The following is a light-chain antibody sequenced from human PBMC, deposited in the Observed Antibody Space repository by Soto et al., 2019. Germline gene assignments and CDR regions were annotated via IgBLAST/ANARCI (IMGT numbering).Light chain of an antibody. J-gene: IGKJ5*01. Sequence: QLTQSPSSLSASVGDRITITCRASQGINTYLAWYQQKPGKAPKLLIYAAYILQSGVPSRFSGSGSGTEFTLTISSLQAEDFATYYCHQANSFPSTFGQGTRLEIK. V-gene: IGKV1-9*01. CDR2: AAY. CDR3: HQANSFPST. CDR1: QGINTY.